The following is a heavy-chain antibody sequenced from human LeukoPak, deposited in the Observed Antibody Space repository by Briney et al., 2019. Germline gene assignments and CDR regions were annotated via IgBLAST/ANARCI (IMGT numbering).Heavy chain of an antibody. J-gene: IGHJ5*02. Sequence: GASVKVSCKASGYTFTGYYMHWVRQAPGQGLEWMGWINPNSGGTNYAQKFQGRVTMTRDTSISTAYMELSRLRSDDTAVYYCARDWAPAAIRPAYNWFDPWGQGTLVTVSS. CDR2: INPNSGGT. D-gene: IGHD2-2*02. CDR1: GYTFTGYY. V-gene: IGHV1-2*02. CDR3: ARDWAPAAIRPAYNWFDP.